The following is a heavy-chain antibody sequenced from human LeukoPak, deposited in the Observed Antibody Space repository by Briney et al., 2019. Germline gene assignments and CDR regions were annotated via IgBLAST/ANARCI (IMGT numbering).Heavy chain of an antibody. CDR2: INEDGSAK. D-gene: IGHD5-24*01. J-gene: IGHJ4*02. CDR3: TRSRRDGNDY. Sequence: PGGSLRLSCAASGFTFSSSWMSWVRQAPGKGLEWVANINEDGSAKYYVDSVKGRFTISRDNAKRSLDLLVNSLRAEDTAVYYCTRSRRDGNDYWGQGTLVTVSS. V-gene: IGHV3-7*01. CDR1: GFTFSSSW.